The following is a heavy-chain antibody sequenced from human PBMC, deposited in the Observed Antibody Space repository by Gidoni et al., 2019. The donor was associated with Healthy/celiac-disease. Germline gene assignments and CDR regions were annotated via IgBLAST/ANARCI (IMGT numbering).Heavy chain of an antibody. CDR2: IWYDGSNK. D-gene: IGHD3-10*01. V-gene: IGHV3-33*01. CDR1: GFTFSSYG. CDR3: ARDLWFGELLYYYYYGMDV. J-gene: IGHJ6*02. Sequence: QVQLVEPGGGVVQPGRSLSLSCAASGFTFSSYGMHWVRQAPGKGLEWVAVIWYDGSNKYYADSVKGRFTISRDNSKNTLYLQMNSLRAEDTAVYYCARDLWFGELLYYYYYGMDVWGQGTTVTVSS.